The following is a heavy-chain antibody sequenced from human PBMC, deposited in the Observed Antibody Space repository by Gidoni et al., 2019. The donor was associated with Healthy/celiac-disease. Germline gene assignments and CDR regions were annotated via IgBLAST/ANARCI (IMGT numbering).Heavy chain of an antibody. D-gene: IGHD3-16*01. CDR3: ARDRGDGGVRFDY. CDR1: GFTVSSNY. Sequence: EVQLVESGGGLIQPGGSLRLFCAASGFTVSSNYMSWVRQAPGKGLEWVSVIYIGGSTYYADSVKGRFTIARDNSKNTLYLQMNSLRAEDTAVYYCARDRGDGGVRFDYWGQGTLVTVSS. J-gene: IGHJ4*02. V-gene: IGHV3-53*01. CDR2: IYIGGST.